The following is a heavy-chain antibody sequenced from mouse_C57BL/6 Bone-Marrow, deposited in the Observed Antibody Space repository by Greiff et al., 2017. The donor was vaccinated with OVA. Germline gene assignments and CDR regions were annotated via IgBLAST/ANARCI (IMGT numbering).Heavy chain of an antibody. CDR3: AREGLYKAFAY. J-gene: IGHJ3*01. D-gene: IGHD6-2*01. Sequence: QVQLQQSGAELVKPGASVKMSCKASGYTFTSYWINWVKQRPGQGLEWIGDIYPGSGSTNYNEKFKSKATLTVDTSSSTAYIQLSSLTSEGSAVYYWAREGLYKAFAYWGQGTLVTVSA. CDR1: GYTFTSYW. CDR2: IYPGSGST. V-gene: IGHV1-55*01.